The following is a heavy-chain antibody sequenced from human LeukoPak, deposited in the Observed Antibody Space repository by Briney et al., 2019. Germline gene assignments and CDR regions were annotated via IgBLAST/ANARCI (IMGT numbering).Heavy chain of an antibody. V-gene: IGHV4-59*01. CDR1: GGSISSYY. CDR3: ARAPKTVTMVRGVIISAVDV. J-gene: IGHJ6*04. Sequence: SETLSLTCTVSGGSISSYYWSWIRQPPGKGLEGIGYIYYSGSTNYNPSLTSRVTNSVDTSKNQFSLKLSSVTAADTAVYYCARAPKTVTMVRGVIISAVDVWGKGTTVTVSS. CDR2: IYYSGST. D-gene: IGHD3-10*01.